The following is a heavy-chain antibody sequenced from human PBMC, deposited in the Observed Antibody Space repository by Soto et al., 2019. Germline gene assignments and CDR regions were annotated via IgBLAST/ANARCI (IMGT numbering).Heavy chain of an antibody. CDR3: AKSHRRCNNTDCGAFDI. V-gene: IGHV3-23*01. CDR2: ISVSGGTT. J-gene: IGHJ3*02. Sequence: EVQLLESGGSLVQPGGSLRLSCAASGFIFSNYAMTWVRQAPGKGPEWVSDISVSGGTTHYADSVKGRFTISRDNSKNTLYLQMSSLRAEDTAVYYCAKSHRRCNNTDCGAFDIWGQGTMVTVSS. D-gene: IGHD2-8*01. CDR1: GFIFSNYA.